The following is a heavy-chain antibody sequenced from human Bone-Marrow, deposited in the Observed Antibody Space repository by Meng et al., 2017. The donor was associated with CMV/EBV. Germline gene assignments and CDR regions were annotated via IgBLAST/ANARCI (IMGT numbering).Heavy chain of an antibody. Sequence: ASVKVSCKASGYTFTRSFIHWVRQAPGQGLEWMGIINPSGGSTTYAQKFQGRVTITTDESTSTAYMELSSLRSEDTAVYYCASPDTGTHPGYYYGMDVWGQGTTVTVSS. CDR3: ASPDTGTHPGYYYGMDV. V-gene: IGHV1-46*01. CDR1: GYTFTRSF. D-gene: IGHD1-1*01. J-gene: IGHJ6*02. CDR2: INPSGGST.